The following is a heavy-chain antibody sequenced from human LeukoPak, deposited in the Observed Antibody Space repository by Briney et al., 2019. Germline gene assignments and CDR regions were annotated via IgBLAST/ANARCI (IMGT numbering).Heavy chain of an antibody. D-gene: IGHD3-22*01. J-gene: IGHJ4*02. V-gene: IGHV3-23*01. CDR1: GFTFSNYW. Sequence: GGSLRLSCVGSGFTFSNYWINWVRQAPGKGLEWVSTLGGRGVLTYYADSVRGRFTVSRDNSKNTLYLQMNSLRAEDTAVYYCARRDVSGYYALDSWGQGFLVTVSS. CDR3: ARRDVSGYYALDS. CDR2: LGGRGVLT.